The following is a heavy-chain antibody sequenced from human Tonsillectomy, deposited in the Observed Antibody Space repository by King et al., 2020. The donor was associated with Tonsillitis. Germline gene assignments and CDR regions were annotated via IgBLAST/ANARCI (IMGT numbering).Heavy chain of an antibody. J-gene: IGHJ4*02. CDR2: ISYYGSTK. CDR1: EFTFSTYA. CDR3: ARDSPRGTYFEY. D-gene: IGHD1-1*01. Sequence: VQLVESGGGVVQPGRSLRLSCAASEFTFSTYAIHWVRQVPGKGLEWVAIISYYGSTKYYADSVKGRFTTSRDNSKNTLYLQMNSLRTEDTAVYYCARDSPRGTYFEYWGQGTLVTVSS. V-gene: IGHV3-30-3*01.